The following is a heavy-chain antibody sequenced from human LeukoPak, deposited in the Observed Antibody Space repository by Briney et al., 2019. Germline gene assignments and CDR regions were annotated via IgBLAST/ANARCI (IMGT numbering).Heavy chain of an antibody. Sequence: PSETLSLTWAVSGYSISSGYYWGWIRQPPGKGLEWIGSIYHSGSTYYNPSLKSRVTISVDTSKNHVSLKLSSVTAADTAVYYCASIDFWSGYPNWFDPWGQGTLVTVSS. CDR2: IYHSGST. CDR3: ASIDFWSGYPNWFDP. CDR1: GYSISSGYY. V-gene: IGHV4-38-2*01. D-gene: IGHD3-3*01. J-gene: IGHJ5*02.